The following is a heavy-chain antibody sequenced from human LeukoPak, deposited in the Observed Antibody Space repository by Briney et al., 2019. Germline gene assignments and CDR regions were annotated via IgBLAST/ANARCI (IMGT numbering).Heavy chain of an antibody. CDR1: GFTFSSYA. Sequence: GGSLRLSCAASGFTFSSYAMSWVRQAPGKVLEWVSAISGSGGSTYYVDSVKGRFTISRDNSKNTLYLQMNSLRAEDTAVYYCANDGIGAIAARRPTWAFDIWGQGTMVTVSS. CDR2: ISGSGGST. V-gene: IGHV3-23*01. D-gene: IGHD6-6*01. J-gene: IGHJ3*02. CDR3: ANDGIGAIAARRPTWAFDI.